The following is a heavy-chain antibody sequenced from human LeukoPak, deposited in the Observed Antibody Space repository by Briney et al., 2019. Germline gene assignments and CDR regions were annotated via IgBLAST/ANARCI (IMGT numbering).Heavy chain of an antibody. D-gene: IGHD6-13*01. J-gene: IGHJ4*02. Sequence: GGSLRLSCAGSGFTVSSNHMSWVRQAPGKGLEWVSVLYSGGTILYADSVKGRFTISRDISKNMLFLQMNSLRADDTAVYYCARGAISSWYEDWGQGTLVTVSS. CDR1: GFTVSSNH. V-gene: IGHV3-66*01. CDR2: LYSGGTI. CDR3: ARGAISSWYED.